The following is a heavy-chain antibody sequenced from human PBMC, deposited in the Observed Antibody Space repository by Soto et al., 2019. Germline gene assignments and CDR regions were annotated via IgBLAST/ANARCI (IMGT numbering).Heavy chain of an antibody. J-gene: IGHJ5*02. Sequence: GASVKVSCKASGYTFTSYYMHWVRQAPGQGLEWMGIINPSGGSTSYAQKFQGRVTMTRDTSTSTVYMELSSLRSEDTAVYYCARGYLSESKPQTTVTTWSLIQLAQYWFDPWGQGTLVTVSS. D-gene: IGHD4-4*01. CDR3: ARGYLSESKPQTTVTTWSLIQLAQYWFDP. V-gene: IGHV1-46*03. CDR1: GYTFTSYY. CDR2: INPSGGST.